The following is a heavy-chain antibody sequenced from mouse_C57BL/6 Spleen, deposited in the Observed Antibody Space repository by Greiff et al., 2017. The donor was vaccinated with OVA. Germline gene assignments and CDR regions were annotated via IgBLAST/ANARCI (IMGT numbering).Heavy chain of an antibody. D-gene: IGHD3-1*01. CDR1: GYTFTSYW. J-gene: IGHJ3*01. CDR2: IHPSDSDT. Sequence: QVQLKQPGAELVKPGASVKVSCKASGYTFTSYWMHWVKQRPGQGLEWIGRIHPSDSDTNYNQKFKGKATLTVDKSSSTAYMQLSSLTSEDSAVYYCAISTQLAWFAYWGQGTLVTVSA. CDR3: AISTQLAWFAY. V-gene: IGHV1-74*01.